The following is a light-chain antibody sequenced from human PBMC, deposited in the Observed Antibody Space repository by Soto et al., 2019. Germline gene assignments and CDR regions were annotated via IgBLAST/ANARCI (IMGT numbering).Light chain of an antibody. J-gene: IGKJ4*01. Sequence: EIVRTQSPATLSFSPGERATLSCRASQSVSSNLAGYQQRPGQAPRLLIYGASTRATGIPARFCASGSGTEFTLSISRLQSDDFAGYYCQQYTNWPLTFGGEAKV. CDR1: QSVSSN. V-gene: IGKV3-15*01. CDR2: GAS. CDR3: QQYTNWPLT.